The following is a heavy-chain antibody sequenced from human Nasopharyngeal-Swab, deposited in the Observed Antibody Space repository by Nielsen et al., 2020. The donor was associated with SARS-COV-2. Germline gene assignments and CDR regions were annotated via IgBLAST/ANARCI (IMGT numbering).Heavy chain of an antibody. Sequence: SLKISCAASGFSLRTYWMHWVRQPPGKGLLLVSRIDNDGAITNYADSVKGRFTISSDNAKNTLYLQMNSLRADDTAVYYCARDVGGRDNYWGQGALVTVSS. D-gene: IGHD2-15*01. J-gene: IGHJ4*02. CDR2: IDNDGAIT. CDR1: GFSLRTYW. CDR3: ARDVGGRDNY. V-gene: IGHV3-74*01.